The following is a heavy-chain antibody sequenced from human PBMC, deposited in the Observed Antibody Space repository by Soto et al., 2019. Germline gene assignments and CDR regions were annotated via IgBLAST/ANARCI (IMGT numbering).Heavy chain of an antibody. CDR2: IYWDDDK. D-gene: IGHD2-21*02. Sequence: QITLKESGPPLVKPTQTLTLTCTFSGFSLSTSGVGVGWIRQPPGKALEWLALIYWDDDKRYSPSLKSRLTITKDTSKNQVVLTMNNMDPVDTATYYCAHTNVVVTAIQYAFDIWGQGTMVTVSS. J-gene: IGHJ3*02. V-gene: IGHV2-5*02. CDR1: GFSLSTSGVG. CDR3: AHTNVVVTAIQYAFDI.